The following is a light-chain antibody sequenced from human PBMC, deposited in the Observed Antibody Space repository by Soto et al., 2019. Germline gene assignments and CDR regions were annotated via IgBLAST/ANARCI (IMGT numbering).Light chain of an antibody. V-gene: IGKV3D-15*01. CDR1: QSVSSN. CDR2: GAS. J-gene: IGKJ1*01. Sequence: EIVMTQSPATLSVSPGERATLSCRASQSVSSNLASYQQKPGQAPRLLIYGASSRATGIPDKFSGSGSGTDFTLTISSLQPEDFATYYCQQYNAYSWTFGQGTKVDIK. CDR3: QQYNAYSWT.